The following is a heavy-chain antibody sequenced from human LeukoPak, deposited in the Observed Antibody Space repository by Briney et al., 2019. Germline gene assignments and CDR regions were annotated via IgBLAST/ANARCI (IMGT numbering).Heavy chain of an antibody. J-gene: IGHJ3*02. CDR3: ARDRDYGDYGGAFDI. CDR2: ISSSSSYI. Sequence: PGGSLRLSCAASGFTFSSYIMNWVRQAPGKGLEWVSSISSSSSYIYYADSVKGRFTISRDNAKNSLYLQMNSLRAEDTDVYYCARDRDYGDYGGAFDIWGQGTMVTVSS. V-gene: IGHV3-21*01. CDR1: GFTFSSYI. D-gene: IGHD4-17*01.